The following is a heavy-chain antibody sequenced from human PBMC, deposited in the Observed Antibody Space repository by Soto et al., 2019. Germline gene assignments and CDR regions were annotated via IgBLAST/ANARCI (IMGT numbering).Heavy chain of an antibody. CDR1: GFAFDSYD. CDR3: AKNQWGNFFDI. V-gene: IGHV3-23*01. J-gene: IGHJ3*02. D-gene: IGHD3-16*01. CDR2: ISKSGATP. Sequence: EVQLLESGGDLVQPGGSLRLSCAASGFAFDSYDMTWVRQAPGKGLEWVSTISKSGATPYYADSVRGRFTITRDNSKNTLHLQINSLRAEDTALYYCAKNQWGNFFDIWGQGTMLTVSS.